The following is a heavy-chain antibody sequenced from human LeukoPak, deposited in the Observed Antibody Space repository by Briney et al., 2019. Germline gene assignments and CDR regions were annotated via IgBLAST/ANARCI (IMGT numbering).Heavy chain of an antibody. D-gene: IGHD4-17*01. V-gene: IGHV1-8*03. CDR2: MNPNSGNT. CDR3: ARKAGTTGPYYYYYMDV. CDR1: GYTFTSYD. Sequence: ASVKVSFKASGYTFTSYDINWVRQATGQGLEWMGWMNPNSGNTGYAQKFQGRVTITRNTSISTAYMELSSLRSEDTAVYYCARKAGTTGPYYYYYMDVWGKGTTVTVSS. J-gene: IGHJ6*03.